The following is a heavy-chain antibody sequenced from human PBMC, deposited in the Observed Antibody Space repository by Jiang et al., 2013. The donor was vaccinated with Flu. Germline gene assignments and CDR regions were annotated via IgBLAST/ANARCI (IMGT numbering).Heavy chain of an antibody. J-gene: IGHJ4*02. D-gene: IGHD2-15*01. CDR3: AKGFRGSSLDY. V-gene: IGHV3-9*01. Sequence: LEWVSGISWNSGSIGYADSVKGRFAISRDNAKNSLYLQMNSLRAEDTALYYCAKGFRGSSLDYWGQGTLVTVSS. CDR2: ISWNSGSI.